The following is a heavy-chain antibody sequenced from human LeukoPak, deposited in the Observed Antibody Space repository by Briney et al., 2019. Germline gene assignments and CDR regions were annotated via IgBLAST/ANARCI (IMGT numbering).Heavy chain of an antibody. Sequence: GASVKVSCKASGGTFSSYAISWVRQAPGQGLEWMGRIIPILGIANYAQKFQGRVTITADKSTSTAYMELSSLRSDDTAVYYCARGGKSGYYYLDWGQGTLVTVSS. J-gene: IGHJ4*02. D-gene: IGHD3-22*01. V-gene: IGHV1-69*04. CDR3: ARGGKSGYYYLD. CDR1: GGTFSSYA. CDR2: IIPILGIA.